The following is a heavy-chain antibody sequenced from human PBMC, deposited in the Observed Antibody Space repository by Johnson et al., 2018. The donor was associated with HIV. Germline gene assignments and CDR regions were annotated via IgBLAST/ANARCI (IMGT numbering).Heavy chain of an antibody. D-gene: IGHD6-13*01. V-gene: IGHV3-30*02. Sequence: QVQLVESGGGVVQPGGSLRLSCAASGFTFSSYGMHWVRRAPGKGLEWVAFIRYDGSNKYYADSLKGRFTISRDNSKNTLYLQMNSLRAEDTAVYYCAKTSGYSSSWYLDAFDIWGQGTMVTVSS. CDR1: GFTFSSYG. CDR3: AKTSGYSSSWYLDAFDI. J-gene: IGHJ3*02. CDR2: IRYDGSNK.